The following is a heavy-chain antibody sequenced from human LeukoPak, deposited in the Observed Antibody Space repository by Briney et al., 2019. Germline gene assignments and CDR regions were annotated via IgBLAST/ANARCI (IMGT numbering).Heavy chain of an antibody. J-gene: IGHJ4*02. CDR2: LFHSGTP. D-gene: IGHD6-13*01. V-gene: IGHV4-59*08. CDR3: ARRRGWKQQLVYFDY. Sequence: PETLSLTCTVSGGSISNYYWSWIRQPPGKGLEWIGYLFHSGTPRYNPSLKSRVTISADTSKNQFFLTLNSTTAADTAVYYCARRRGWKQQLVYFDYWGQGTLATVSS. CDR1: GGSISNYY.